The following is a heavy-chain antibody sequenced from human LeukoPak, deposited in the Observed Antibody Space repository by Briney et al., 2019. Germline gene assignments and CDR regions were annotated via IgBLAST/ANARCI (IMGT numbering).Heavy chain of an antibody. CDR3: ARFTHGGDFDY. CDR2: IYSGGST. D-gene: IGHD2-21*01. Sequence: PGGSLRLSCTASGFTVSSNYMSWVRQAPGKGLEWVSVIYSGGSTSYADSLKGRFTISRDNSKNTLYLQMNSLRAEDTAVYYCARFTHGGDFDYWGQGTLVTVSS. CDR1: GFTVSSNY. V-gene: IGHV3-66*01. J-gene: IGHJ4*02.